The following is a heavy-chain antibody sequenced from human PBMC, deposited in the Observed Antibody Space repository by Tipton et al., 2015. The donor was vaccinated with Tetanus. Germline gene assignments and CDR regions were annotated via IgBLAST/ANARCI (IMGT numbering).Heavy chain of an antibody. CDR2: ITGSGVGT. CDR1: GFPFTTYG. D-gene: IGHD3-10*01. J-gene: IGHJ1*01. V-gene: IGHV3-23*01. Sequence: SLRLSCAASGFPFTTYGMTWVRLAPGKGLEWVAVITGSGVGTYYSDSVKGRFTVSRDNSRNTLYLQMNSLRAEDTAVYYCGILVRGVVLTRVVEHWGQGALVIVSS. CDR3: GILVRGVVLTRVVEH.